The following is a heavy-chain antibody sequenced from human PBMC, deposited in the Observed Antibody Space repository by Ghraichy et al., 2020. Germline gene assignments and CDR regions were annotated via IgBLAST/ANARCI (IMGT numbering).Heavy chain of an antibody. D-gene: IGHD5-24*01. CDR2: INHSGST. CDR1: GGSFSGYY. J-gene: IGHJ5*02. CDR3: ARGSRDGYNLGS. Sequence: TISLTCAVYGGSFSGYYWSWIRQPPGKGLEWIGEINHSGSTNYNPSLKSRVTISVDTSKNQFSLKLSSVTAADTAVYYCARGSRDGYNLGSWGQGTLVTVSS. V-gene: IGHV4-34*01.